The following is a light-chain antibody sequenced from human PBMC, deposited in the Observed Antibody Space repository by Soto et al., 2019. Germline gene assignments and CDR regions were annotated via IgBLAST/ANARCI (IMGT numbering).Light chain of an antibody. V-gene: IGKV3-20*01. CDR2: GAS. CDR3: QHYVTWPLT. CDR1: QSVGSNY. J-gene: IGKJ4*01. Sequence: EVVLTQSPGTLSLSPGERATLSCRASQSVGSNYLVWYQQKPGQAPRLLIHGASTRAPGFPARFSGSGSGTDFTLTISSLQSEDFAVYYCQHYVTWPLTFGGGTKVDI.